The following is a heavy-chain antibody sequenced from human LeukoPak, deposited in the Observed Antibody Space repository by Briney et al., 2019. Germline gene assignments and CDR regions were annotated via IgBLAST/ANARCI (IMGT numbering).Heavy chain of an antibody. CDR1: GGSISSSSYY. CDR3: AGITIFGVVIWH. J-gene: IGHJ1*01. D-gene: IGHD3-3*01. CDR2: IYYSGST. Sequence: KPSETLSLTCTVSGGSISSSSYYWGWIRQPPGKGLEWIGSIYYSGSTYYNPSLKSRVTISVDTSKNQFSLKLGSVTAADTAVYYCAGITIFGVVIWHWGQGTLVTVSS. V-gene: IGHV4-39*07.